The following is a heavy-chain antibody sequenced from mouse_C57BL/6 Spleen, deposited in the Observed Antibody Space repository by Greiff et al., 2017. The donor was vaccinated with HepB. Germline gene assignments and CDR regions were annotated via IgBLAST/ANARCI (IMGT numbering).Heavy chain of an antibody. CDR2: IYPGSGST. D-gene: IGHD2-5*01. V-gene: IGHV1-55*01. J-gene: IGHJ4*01. Sequence: VQLQQSGAELVKPGASVKMSCKASGYTFTSYWITWVKQRPGQGLEWIGDIYPGSGSTNYNEKFKSKATLTVDTSSSTAYMQLSSLTSEDSAVYYCARDYSNYGYAMDYWGQGTSVTVSS. CDR1: GYTFTSYW. CDR3: ARDYSNYGYAMDY.